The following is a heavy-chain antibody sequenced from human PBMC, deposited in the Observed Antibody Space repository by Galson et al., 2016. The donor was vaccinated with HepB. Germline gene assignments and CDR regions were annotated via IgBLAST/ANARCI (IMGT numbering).Heavy chain of an antibody. D-gene: IGHD5-12*01. J-gene: IGHJ6*02. CDR2: LNKDGSEK. V-gene: IGHV3-7*01. CDR1: GFMFSSYW. Sequence: SLRLSCAASGFMFSSYWMSWVRQAPGKGLEWVANLNKDGSEKYYMDSVKGRFTISRDNAKNALYLQMNSLRAEDTAVYYCAGVRSGYSGYANPYYYGMDVWGQGTTVTVSS. CDR3: AGVRSGYSGYANPYYYGMDV.